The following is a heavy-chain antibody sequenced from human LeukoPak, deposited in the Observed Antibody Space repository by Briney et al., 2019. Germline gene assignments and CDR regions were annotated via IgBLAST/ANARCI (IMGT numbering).Heavy chain of an antibody. CDR1: GFTFSYAW. D-gene: IGHD2-21*01. Sequence: GGSLRLSCAASGFTFSYAWMSWARQAPGKGLEWVSSISSSSSYIYYADSVKGRFTISRDNAKNSLYLQMNSLRAEDTAVYYCARERGGDFDYWGQGTLVTVSS. CDR2: ISSSSSYI. V-gene: IGHV3-21*01. J-gene: IGHJ4*02. CDR3: ARERGGDFDY.